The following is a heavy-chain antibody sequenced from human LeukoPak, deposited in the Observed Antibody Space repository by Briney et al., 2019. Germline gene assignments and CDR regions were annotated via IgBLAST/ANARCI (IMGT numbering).Heavy chain of an antibody. CDR2: IKSKTDGGTT. J-gene: IGHJ3*02. CDR1: GFTFSNAW. Sequence: PGGSLRLSCAASGFTFSNAWMSWVRQAPGKGLEWVGRIKSKTDGGTTDYAAPVKGRFTISRDDSKNTLYLQMNSLKTEDTAVYYCTTGIQLGDFWSGYYNAFDIWGQGTMVTVSS. V-gene: IGHV3-15*01. CDR3: TTGIQLGDFWSGYYNAFDI. D-gene: IGHD3-3*01.